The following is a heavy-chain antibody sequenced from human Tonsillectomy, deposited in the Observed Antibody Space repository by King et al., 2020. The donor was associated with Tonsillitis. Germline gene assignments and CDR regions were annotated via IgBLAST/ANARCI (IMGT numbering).Heavy chain of an antibody. CDR2: ISYDGSNK. D-gene: IGHD3-3*01. CDR3: ARDLRSDLYGMDV. J-gene: IGHJ6*02. CDR1: GFTFRRYA. V-gene: IGHV3-30-3*01. Sequence: VQLVESGGGVVQPGRSLRLSCAASGFTFRRYAMHWVRQAPGKGLEWVAVISYDGSNKYSADSVKGRFTISRDNSKNTLYLQMNSLRAEDTAVYYCARDLRSDLYGMDVWGQGTTVTVSS.